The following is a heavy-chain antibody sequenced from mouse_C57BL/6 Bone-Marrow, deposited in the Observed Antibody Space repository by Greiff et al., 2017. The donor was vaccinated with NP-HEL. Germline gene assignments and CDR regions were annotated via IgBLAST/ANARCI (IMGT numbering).Heavy chain of an antibody. J-gene: IGHJ2*01. CDR3: ARHDYDEEYYDY. D-gene: IGHD2-4*01. Sequence: EVQLVESGGGLVQPGGSLKLSCAASGFTFSDYGMAWVRQAPRKGPEWVAFISNLAYSIYYADTLTGRFTISGENAKSTLYLEMSSLRSEDTAMFSCARHDYDEEYYDYWGKGTTLTVSS. CDR1: GFTFSDYG. CDR2: ISNLAYSI. V-gene: IGHV5-15*01.